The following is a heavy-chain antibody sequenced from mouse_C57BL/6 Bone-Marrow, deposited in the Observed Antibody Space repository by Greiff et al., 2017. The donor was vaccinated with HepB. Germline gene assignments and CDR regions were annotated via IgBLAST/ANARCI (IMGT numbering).Heavy chain of an antibody. CDR1: GYTFTSYG. Sequence: QVQLKQSGAELARPGASVKLSCKASGYTFTSYGISWVKQRTGQGLEWIGEIYPRSGNTYYNEKFKGKATLTADKSSSTAYMELRSLTSEDSAVYFCARGIYRTFDYWGQGTTLTVSS. CDR2: IYPRSGNT. V-gene: IGHV1-81*01. CDR3: ARGIYRTFDY. J-gene: IGHJ2*01. D-gene: IGHD2-14*01.